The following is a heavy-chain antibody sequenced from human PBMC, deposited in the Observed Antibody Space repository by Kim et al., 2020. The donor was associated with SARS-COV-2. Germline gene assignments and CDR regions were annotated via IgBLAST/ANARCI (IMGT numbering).Heavy chain of an antibody. CDR1: GFTFSDHV. CDR3: ARAAAILGYYYNYMDV. J-gene: IGHJ6*03. Sequence: LSLTCAASGFTFSDHVMHWVRQAPGKGLEWVALIWFDGSNKYYADSVKGRFTISRDNSKNTLSLQMNSLRGDDTAVYYCARAAAILGYYYNYMDVWG. V-gene: IGHV3-33*01. D-gene: IGHD2-2*02. CDR2: IWFDGSNK.